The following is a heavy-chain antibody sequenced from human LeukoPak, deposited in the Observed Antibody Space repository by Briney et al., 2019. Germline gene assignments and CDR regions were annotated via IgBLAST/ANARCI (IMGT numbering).Heavy chain of an antibody. D-gene: IGHD4-17*01. V-gene: IGHV3-23*01. CDR2: ISGGGETT. Sequence: HPGGSLRLSCAASGFTFNNYAMNWVRQAPGKGLEWVSSISGGGETTYYADSAKGRFTISRDNSRNTLYLQMNSLRAEDTAVYYCARDYADYVGYFFFDYWGQGTLVTVSS. CDR3: ARDYADYVGYFFFDY. CDR1: GFTFNNYA. J-gene: IGHJ4*02.